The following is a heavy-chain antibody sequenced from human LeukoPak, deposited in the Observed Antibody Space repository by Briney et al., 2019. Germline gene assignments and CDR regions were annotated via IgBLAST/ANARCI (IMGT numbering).Heavy chain of an antibody. CDR3: ARRQSGALEQTTFDI. D-gene: IGHD4/OR15-4a*01. Sequence: SETLSLTCTVSGDSISRSTYYWGWIRQPPGKGLEWTVNIYYSGNTYYNPSLKSRVTISVDTSKNQFSPNLSSLTAADTAVYFCARRQSGALEQTTFDIWGQGTMVTVSS. J-gene: IGHJ3*02. CDR1: GDSISRSTYY. V-gene: IGHV4-39*01. CDR2: IYYSGNT.